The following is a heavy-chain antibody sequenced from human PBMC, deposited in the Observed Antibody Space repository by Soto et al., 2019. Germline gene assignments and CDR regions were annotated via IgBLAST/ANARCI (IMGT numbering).Heavy chain of an antibody. V-gene: IGHV2-5*01. J-gene: IGHJ5*02. CDR2: IYWNDDK. D-gene: IGHD6-19*01. CDR1: GFSLRTNGVG. Sequence: SCPTLVNPTQTLTLTCIFSGFSLRTNGVGVGWIRQPPGKALEWLGFIYWNDDKRYSPSLKSRLTITKDTSKNQVVLTMTNMDPVDTATYYRAKSGSSGWYGWFDPWGQGTMVTVYS. CDR3: AKSGSSGWYGWFDP.